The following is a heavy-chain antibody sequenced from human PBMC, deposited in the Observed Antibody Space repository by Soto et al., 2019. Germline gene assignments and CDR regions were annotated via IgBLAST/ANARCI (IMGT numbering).Heavy chain of an antibody. CDR3: ARGITIFGVVIDAPYYYYGMDF. J-gene: IGHJ6*02. V-gene: IGHV1-69*13. CDR2: IIPIFGTA. CDR1: GGTFSSYA. Sequence: SVKGSCKASGGTFSSYAISWVRQAPGQGLEWMGGIIPIFGTANYAQKFQGRVTITADESTSTAYMELSSLRSEDTAVYYCARGITIFGVVIDAPYYYYGMDFLGQAITVSVYS. D-gene: IGHD3-3*01.